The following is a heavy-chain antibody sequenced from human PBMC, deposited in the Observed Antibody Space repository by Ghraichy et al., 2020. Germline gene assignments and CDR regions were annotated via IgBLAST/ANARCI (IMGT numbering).Heavy chain of an antibody. CDR3: ARNPRITMIVGQPGYYYYGMDV. Sequence: SQTLSLTCAVYGGSFSGYYWSWIRQPPGKGLEWIGEINHSGSTNYNPSLKSRVTISVDTSKNQFSLKLSSVTAADTAVYYCARNPRITMIVGQPGYYYYGMDVWGQGTTVTVSS. CDR2: INHSGST. V-gene: IGHV4-34*01. J-gene: IGHJ6*02. CDR1: GGSFSGYY. D-gene: IGHD3-22*01.